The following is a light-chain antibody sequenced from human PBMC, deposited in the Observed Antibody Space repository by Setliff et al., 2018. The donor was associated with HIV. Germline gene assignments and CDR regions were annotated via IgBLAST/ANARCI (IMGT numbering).Light chain of an antibody. Sequence: QSALAQPASVSGSPGQSITISCTGTSSDVGGYNYVSWYQHHPGKAPKLMIYDVSKRPSGVSNRFSGSKSGNTASLTISGLQAEDEADYYCSSYTSSTPLYVFGTGTKVTVL. CDR1: SSDVGGYNY. J-gene: IGLJ1*01. V-gene: IGLV2-14*03. CDR2: DVS. CDR3: SSYTSSTPLYV.